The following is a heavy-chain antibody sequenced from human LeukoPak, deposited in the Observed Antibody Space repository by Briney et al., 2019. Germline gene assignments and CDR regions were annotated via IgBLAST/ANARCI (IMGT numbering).Heavy chain of an antibody. CDR1: GFTFNSYG. CDR2: ISYDGSSK. V-gene: IGHV3-30*18. D-gene: IGHD2/OR15-2a*01. CDR3: AKAADQYYYSYFYYMDV. Sequence: GGSLRLSCAASGFTFNSYGMHWVRQAPGKGLEWVAVISYDGSSKDYADSVKGRFTISRDNSKNTLYLQMNSLTVEDTAVYYCAKAADQYYYSYFYYMDVWGKGTTVTVSS. J-gene: IGHJ6*03.